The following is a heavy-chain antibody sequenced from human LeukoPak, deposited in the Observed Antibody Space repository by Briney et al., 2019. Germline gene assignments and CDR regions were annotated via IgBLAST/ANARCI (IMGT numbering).Heavy chain of an antibody. CDR1: GVTFSSYA. Sequence: PGGSLRLSCAASGVTFSSYAMSWVRQAPGKGLEWVSASSGSGGSTYYADSVKGRFTISRDNSKNTLYLQMNSLRAEDTAVYYCAKDTTIFGVVTDAFDIWGQGTMVTVSS. V-gene: IGHV3-23*01. J-gene: IGHJ3*02. CDR2: SSGSGGST. D-gene: IGHD3-3*01. CDR3: AKDTTIFGVVTDAFDI.